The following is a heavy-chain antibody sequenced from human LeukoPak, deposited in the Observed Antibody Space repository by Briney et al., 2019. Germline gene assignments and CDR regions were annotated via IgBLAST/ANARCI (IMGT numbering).Heavy chain of an antibody. CDR1: GYTFTAYY. V-gene: IGHV1-2*02. Sequence: EASVKVSCKASGYTFTAYYMHWVRQAPGQGLGWMGWINPNSGDTKIAQKFQGRVTVTRDTSISTAYMELSSLRSEDTAVYYCARVHDSSSWSFFDYWGQGTLVTVSS. D-gene: IGHD6-13*01. J-gene: IGHJ4*02. CDR3: ARVHDSSSWSFFDY. CDR2: INPNSGDT.